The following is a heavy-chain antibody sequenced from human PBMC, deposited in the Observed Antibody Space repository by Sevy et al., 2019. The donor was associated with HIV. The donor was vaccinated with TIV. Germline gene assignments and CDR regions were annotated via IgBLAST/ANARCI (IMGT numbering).Heavy chain of an antibody. CDR1: GFTFSDYY. V-gene: IGHV3-11*06. CDR2: ISSGSSYT. J-gene: IGHJ4*02. CDR3: ARSRSNYADYYFDY. Sequence: GGSLRLSCAASGFTFSDYYMTWIRQSPGKGLQWISYISSGSSYTNYADSVKGRFTISRDNAKNSLYLEIHTLRPEDTAVYDCARSRSNYADYYFDYWGQGTVVTVSS. D-gene: IGHD4-17*01.